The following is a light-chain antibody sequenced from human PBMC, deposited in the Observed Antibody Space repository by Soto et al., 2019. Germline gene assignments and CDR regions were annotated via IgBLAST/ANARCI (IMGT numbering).Light chain of an antibody. J-gene: IGKJ1*01. V-gene: IGKV3-20*01. CDR1: QTVAYSS. Sequence: EIVLTQSPGILSLSPGARATLSCGASQTVAYSSLAWYQQRPGQAPRLLIYGTSTRATGIPDRFSGSGSGTAFTLTISRLEPEDFAVYYCQQYVTTPRTFGQGTKVEFK. CDR2: GTS. CDR3: QQYVTTPRT.